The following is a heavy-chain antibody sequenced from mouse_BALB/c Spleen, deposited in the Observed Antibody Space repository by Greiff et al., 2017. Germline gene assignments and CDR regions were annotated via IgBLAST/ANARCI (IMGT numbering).Heavy chain of an antibody. CDR1: GSTFSSFG. J-gene: IGHJ2*01. CDR2: ISSGSSTI. Sequence: EVQRVESGGGLVQPGGSRKLSCAASGSTFSSFGMHWVRQAPEKGLEWVAYISSGSSTIYYADTVKGRFTISRDNPKNTLFLQMTSLRSEDTAMYYCARSRYGDFDYWGQGTTLTVSS. V-gene: IGHV5-17*02. D-gene: IGHD2-14*01. CDR3: ARSRYGDFDY.